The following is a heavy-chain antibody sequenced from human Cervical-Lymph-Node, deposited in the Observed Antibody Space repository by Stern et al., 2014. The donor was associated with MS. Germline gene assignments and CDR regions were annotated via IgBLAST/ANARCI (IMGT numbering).Heavy chain of an antibody. CDR1: GASMNSGGHY. CDR2: LYYRGRTT. CDR3: ARVLEDDLTDWYFDL. Sequence: QVQLQESGPGLVKPSQTLSLTCTASGASMNSGGHYWSWIRQLPGKGLEWIGHLYYRGRTTYQNSFLKRRVIISVDSSKNQVSLKLSSVTAADTAVYYCARVLEDDLTDWYFDLWGRGTLVSVSA. V-gene: IGHV4-31*03. D-gene: IGHD3/OR15-3a*01. J-gene: IGHJ2*01.